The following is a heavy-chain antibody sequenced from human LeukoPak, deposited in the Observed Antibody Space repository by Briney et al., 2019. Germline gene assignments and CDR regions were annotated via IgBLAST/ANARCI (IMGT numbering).Heavy chain of an antibody. V-gene: IGHV4-4*02. D-gene: IGHD3-9*01. Sequence: PSGTLSLTCAVSGVSISTSEWWIWVRQPPGQGLEWIGEIHRDGRTRYNPSLTSRVTMSMDYSKNQFSLNVRFVTAADTAIYYCGKTDIYLNPIDYWGPGSLVTVSS. CDR2: IHRDGRT. CDR3: GKTDIYLNPIDY. CDR1: GVSISTSEW. J-gene: IGHJ4*02.